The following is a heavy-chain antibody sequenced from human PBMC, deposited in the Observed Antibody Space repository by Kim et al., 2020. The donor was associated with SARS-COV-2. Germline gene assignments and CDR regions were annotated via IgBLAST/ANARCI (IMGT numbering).Heavy chain of an antibody. CDR3: ARAMVRGVMYFDY. J-gene: IGHJ4*02. Sequence: YHPSLKSRVTISVDTSKNQFSLKLSSVAAADTAVYYCARAMVRGVMYFDYWGQGTLVTVSS. D-gene: IGHD3-10*01. V-gene: IGHV4-39*07.